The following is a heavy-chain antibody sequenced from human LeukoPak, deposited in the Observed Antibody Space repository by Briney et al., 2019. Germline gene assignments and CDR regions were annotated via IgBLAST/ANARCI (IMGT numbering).Heavy chain of an antibody. D-gene: IGHD4-17*01. J-gene: IGHJ4*02. CDR1: GYTFTDYD. CDR3: ARDERARDFGAAGYFDY. V-gene: IGHV1-18*01. Sequence: ASVKVSCKSSGYTFTDYDINWVRQAPGQGLEWMGWISGYNGNTNSAPKLQGRVTMTTDTSTSTAHMELRSLTSDDTAVYYCARDERARDFGAAGYFDYWGQGTLVTVSS. CDR2: ISGYNGNT.